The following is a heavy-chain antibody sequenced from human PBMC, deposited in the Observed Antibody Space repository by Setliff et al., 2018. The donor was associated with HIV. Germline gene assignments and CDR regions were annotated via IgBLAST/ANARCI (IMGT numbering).Heavy chain of an antibody. Sequence: GASVKVSCKASGYTFTSYGISWVRQAPGQGLEWMGWISAYNGNTNYAQKLQGRVTMTTDTSTSTAYMELRSLRSDDTAVYYCARDQAAFIAAAGTGECAFDIWGQGTMVTVSS. CDR3: ARDQAAFIAAAGTGECAFDI. V-gene: IGHV1-18*01. J-gene: IGHJ3*02. CDR1: GYTFTSYG. D-gene: IGHD6-13*01. CDR2: ISAYNGNT.